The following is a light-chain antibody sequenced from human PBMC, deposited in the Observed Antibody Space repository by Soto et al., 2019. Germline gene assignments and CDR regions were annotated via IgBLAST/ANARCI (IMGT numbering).Light chain of an antibody. CDR3: QQSYSTPIT. CDR2: AAS. V-gene: IGKV1-39*01. CDR1: QSIVTY. Sequence: DIQMTQSPSSLSASVGDRVTITCRASQSIVTYLNWYQQKPGKAPKLLIYAASSLQSGVPSRFSGSGSGSDFTLTIRSLQPEDFVTYYCQQSYSTPITFGQGTRLEIK. J-gene: IGKJ5*01.